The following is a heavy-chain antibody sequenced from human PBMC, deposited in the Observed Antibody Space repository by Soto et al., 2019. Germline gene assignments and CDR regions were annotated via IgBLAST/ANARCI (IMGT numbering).Heavy chain of an antibody. CDR3: AKEETVISHDYYYYGMDV. CDR2: ISGTGGIT. CDR1: GFTFSSYG. Sequence: EVQLLESGGGLVQPGGSLRLSCAASGFTFSSYGMNWVRQAPGKGLEWVSVISGTGGITYHADSVKGRFTISRDNSKNTLYQQMDSLRAEDTAVYFCAKEETVISHDYYYYGMDVWGQGTTVTVSS. D-gene: IGHD4-4*01. V-gene: IGHV3-23*01. J-gene: IGHJ6*02.